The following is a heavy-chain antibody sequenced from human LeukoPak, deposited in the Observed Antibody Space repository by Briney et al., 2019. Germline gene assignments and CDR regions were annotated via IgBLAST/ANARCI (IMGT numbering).Heavy chain of an antibody. CDR1: GGSVSSGISY. CDR3: ARQYYYGSGSYYDL. J-gene: IGHJ4*02. CDR2: ISDSGGS. D-gene: IGHD3-10*01. V-gene: IGHV4-61*01. Sequence: PSETLSLTCSVSGGSVSSGISYWSWIRQPPGEGLEWIAYISDSGGSDYNPSLRGRVTISLDTSKNQFSLRLTSVTAADTAVYYCARQYYYGSGSYYDLWGQGTLVTVSS.